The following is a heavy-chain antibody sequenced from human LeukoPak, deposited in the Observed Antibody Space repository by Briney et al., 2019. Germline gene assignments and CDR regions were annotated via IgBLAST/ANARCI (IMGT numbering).Heavy chain of an antibody. D-gene: IGHD3-10*01. CDR2: INPNSSYT. CDR1: GYTFASDD. CDR3: AKAPNYYGSGSPYQMDV. V-gene: IGHV1-8*01. J-gene: IGHJ6*04. Sequence: ASVKVSCKASGYTFASDDINWVRQATGQGLEWMGWINPNSSYTGYAQKFQGRVTMTANPSISTVYLELSSLRSEDTAVYYCAKAPNYYGSGSPYQMDVWGKGTMVTVSS.